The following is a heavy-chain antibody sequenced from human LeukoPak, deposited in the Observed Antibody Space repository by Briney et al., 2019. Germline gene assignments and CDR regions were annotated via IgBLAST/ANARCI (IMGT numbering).Heavy chain of an antibody. V-gene: IGHV3-23*01. CDR1: GFTFSNYA. CDR3: AKDWPSEWQQLPDYDAVDV. Sequence: GASLRLSCAASGFTFSNYAMTWVRQAPGKGLEWVSTISDSGSTFYADSVKGRFTISRDNSKNTLFLQMNGLRADDTAVYYCAKDWPSEWQQLPDYDAVDVWGQGTMVTVSS. J-gene: IGHJ3*01. D-gene: IGHD6-13*01. CDR2: ISDSGST.